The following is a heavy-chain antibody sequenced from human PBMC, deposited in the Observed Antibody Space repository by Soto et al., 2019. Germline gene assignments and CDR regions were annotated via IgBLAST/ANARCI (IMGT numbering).Heavy chain of an antibody. Sequence: GGSLRLSCDASGFTLSSYWMSWIRQAPGKGLEWVANTRQDGGQSYLVDSVQGRFTISRDNAKNSVYLQMNSLRAEDTAEYYCARYRSTGWCFDSWGQGTMVTVSS. D-gene: IGHD6-19*01. J-gene: IGHJ4*02. CDR1: GFTLSSYW. CDR2: TRQDGGQS. CDR3: ARYRSTGWCFDS. V-gene: IGHV3-7*03.